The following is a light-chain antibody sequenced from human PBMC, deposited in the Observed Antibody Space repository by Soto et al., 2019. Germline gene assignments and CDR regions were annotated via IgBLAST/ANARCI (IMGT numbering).Light chain of an antibody. CDR1: QSFGSN. Sequence: EVVMTQSPATLPVSPGVRVTLSCRASQSFGSNLAWYQQRPGQPPRLLIYGASTRDTGVPTRFSGSGSGTEFTLTITNLQSEDFAVYYCQQYNNWPPWTFGQGTKVEIK. CDR2: GAS. V-gene: IGKV3D-15*01. CDR3: QQYNNWPPWT. J-gene: IGKJ1*01.